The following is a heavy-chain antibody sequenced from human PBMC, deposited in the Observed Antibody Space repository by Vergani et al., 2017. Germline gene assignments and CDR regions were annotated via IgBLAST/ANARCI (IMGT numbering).Heavy chain of an antibody. Sequence: EVQLVESGGGLVKPGGSLRLSCAASGFTFSSYSMNWARQAPGKGLEGVSSISSSSSYIYYADSVKGRFTISRDNAKNSLYLQMNSLRAEDTAVYYCAGEDYSSSWVLDYWGQGTLVTVSS. CDR2: ISSSSSYI. V-gene: IGHV3-21*01. J-gene: IGHJ4*02. D-gene: IGHD6-13*01. CDR3: AGEDYSSSWVLDY. CDR1: GFTFSSYS.